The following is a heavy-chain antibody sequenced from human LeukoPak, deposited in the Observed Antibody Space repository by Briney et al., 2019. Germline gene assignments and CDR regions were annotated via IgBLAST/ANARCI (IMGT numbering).Heavy chain of an antibody. J-gene: IGHJ4*02. CDR3: ARAGQMEPPGY. Sequence: GASVKVSCKASGYTFTIYGISWVRQAPGQGREWMGWISAYNGNTNYAQKLQGRVTMTTDTSTSPAYMEMRSMRSDDTAVYYCARAGQMEPPGYWGQGTLVTVSS. D-gene: IGHD1-1*01. CDR2: ISAYNGNT. V-gene: IGHV1-18*01. CDR1: GYTFTIYG.